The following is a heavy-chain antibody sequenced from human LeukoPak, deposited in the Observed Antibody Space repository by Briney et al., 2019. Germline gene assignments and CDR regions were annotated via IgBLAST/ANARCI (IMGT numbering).Heavy chain of an antibody. V-gene: IGHV3-23*01. Sequence: GGSLRLSCAASGFTFSSYAMSWVRQAPGKGLEWVSAISGSGGSTYYADSMKGRFTISRDNSKNTLYLQMNSLRAEDTAVYYCAKGPNWGDHWYFDLWGRGTLVTVSS. D-gene: IGHD7-27*01. CDR1: GFTFSSYA. CDR2: ISGSGGST. J-gene: IGHJ2*01. CDR3: AKGPNWGDHWYFDL.